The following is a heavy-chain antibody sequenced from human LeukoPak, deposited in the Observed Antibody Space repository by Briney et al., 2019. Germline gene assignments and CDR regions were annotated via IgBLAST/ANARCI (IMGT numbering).Heavy chain of an antibody. Sequence: SETLSLTCTVSGGSISSGSYYWSWIRQPAGKGLEWIGRIYTSGSTNYNPSLKSRVTISVDTSKNQFSLKLSSVTAADTAVYYCARRTGYYDGFDYWGQGTLVTVSS. CDR1: GGSISSGSYY. J-gene: IGHJ4*02. CDR3: ARRTGYYDGFDY. D-gene: IGHD3/OR15-3a*01. CDR2: IYTSGST. V-gene: IGHV4-61*02.